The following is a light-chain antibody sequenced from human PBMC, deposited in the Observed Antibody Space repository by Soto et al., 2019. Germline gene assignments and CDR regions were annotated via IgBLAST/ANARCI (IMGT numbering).Light chain of an antibody. CDR2: GAS. V-gene: IGKV3D-15*01. J-gene: IGKJ4*01. CDR3: QQYDSWPLT. Sequence: DIVMTQSPVTLSVSPGEGATLSCKTSHSVGTDLAWYQQKPGQAPRLLVHGASTRAAGVPDTFSGSGSVTDLTLTISSLQSEDFAIYYCQQYDSWPLTFGGGTKVEIK. CDR1: HSVGTD.